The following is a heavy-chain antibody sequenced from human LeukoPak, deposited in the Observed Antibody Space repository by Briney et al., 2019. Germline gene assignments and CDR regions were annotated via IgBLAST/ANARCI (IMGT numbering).Heavy chain of an antibody. CDR2: IYPGDSDT. D-gene: IGHD2-2*02. V-gene: IGHV5-51*01. CDR3: ARSQLGYCSSTSCYRQYYYYMDV. Sequence: GESLKISCKGSGYSFTSYWIGWVRQMPGKGLEWMGIIYPGDSDTRYSPSFQGQVTISADKSISTAYLQWSSLKASDTAMYYCARSQLGYCSSTSCYRQYYYYMDVWGKGTTVTVSS. J-gene: IGHJ6*03. CDR1: GYSFTSYW.